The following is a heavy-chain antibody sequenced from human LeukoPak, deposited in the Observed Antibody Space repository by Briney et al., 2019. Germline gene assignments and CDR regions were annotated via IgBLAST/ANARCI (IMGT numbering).Heavy chain of an antibody. D-gene: IGHD4-23*01. CDR3: ARLDYGGRSVRWYFDY. J-gene: IGHJ4*02. V-gene: IGHV4-39*01. Sequence: ASETLSPTCTVSGGSVGSSSFHWGWIRQPPGKGLEWIGNIYYTGATSYNPSLKSRVTISVDTSKNQFSLRVNSVTAADTAVYYCARLDYGGRSVRWYFDYWGQGNLVTVSS. CDR1: GGSVGSSSFH. CDR2: IYYTGAT.